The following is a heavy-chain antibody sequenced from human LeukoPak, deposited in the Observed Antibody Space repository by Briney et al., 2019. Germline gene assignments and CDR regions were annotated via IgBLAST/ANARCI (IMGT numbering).Heavy chain of an antibody. D-gene: IGHD1-26*01. CDR1: GFTFSSYW. Sequence: GGSLRLSCAASGFTFSSYWTHWVRQAPGKGLEWVGRTRKKTNSYTTEYAASVKGRFTISRDDSKNSLYLQMNSLKAEDTAVYYCTRVVLVGTTYSYFDYWGQGTLVTVSS. CDR3: TRVVLVGTTYSYFDY. V-gene: IGHV3-72*01. J-gene: IGHJ4*02. CDR2: TRKKTNSYTT.